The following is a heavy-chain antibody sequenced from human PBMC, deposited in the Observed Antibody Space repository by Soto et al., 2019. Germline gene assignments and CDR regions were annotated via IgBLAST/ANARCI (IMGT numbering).Heavy chain of an antibody. CDR3: ARPLGYCSSTSCYGFDY. CDR2: IKQDGSEK. Sequence: GGSLRLSCAASGFTFSSYWMSWVRQAPGKGLEWVANIKQDGSEKYYVDSVKGRFTISRDNAKNSLYLQMNSLRAEDTAVYYCARPLGYCSSTSCYGFDYWGQGTLVTVSS. V-gene: IGHV3-7*01. D-gene: IGHD2-2*01. J-gene: IGHJ4*02. CDR1: GFTFSSYW.